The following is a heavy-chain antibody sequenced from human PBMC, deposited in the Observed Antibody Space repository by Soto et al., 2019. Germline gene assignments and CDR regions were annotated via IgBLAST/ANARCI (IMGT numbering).Heavy chain of an antibody. D-gene: IGHD2-15*01. Sequence: QVQLVESGGGVIQPGRSLRLSCAASGFTCSSHGMHWVRQAPGKGLEWVAVIWYDGSNKYSADSVKGRFAISRDNSKNTLYLQMDSLRAEDTAVYYCARGQRYCSGGSCSTTWYYYYYMDVWGKGTTVSVSS. CDR2: IWYDGSNK. CDR3: ARGQRYCSGGSCSTTWYYYYYMDV. J-gene: IGHJ6*03. V-gene: IGHV3-33*01. CDR1: GFTCSSHG.